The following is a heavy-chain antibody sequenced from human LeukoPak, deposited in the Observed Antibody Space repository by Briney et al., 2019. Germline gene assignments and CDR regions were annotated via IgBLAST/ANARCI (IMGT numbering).Heavy chain of an antibody. D-gene: IGHD3-9*01. Sequence: ASVKVSCKASGYTFTGYYMHWVRQAPGQGLEWMGIINPSGGSTSYAQKFQGRVTMTRDMSTSTVYMELSSLRSDDTAVYYCARVRGGGEYYDILTGLLGRSPWIYYMDVWGKGTTVTISS. J-gene: IGHJ6*03. CDR2: INPSGGST. CDR3: ARVRGGGEYYDILTGLLGRSPWIYYMDV. CDR1: GYTFTGYY. V-gene: IGHV1-46*01.